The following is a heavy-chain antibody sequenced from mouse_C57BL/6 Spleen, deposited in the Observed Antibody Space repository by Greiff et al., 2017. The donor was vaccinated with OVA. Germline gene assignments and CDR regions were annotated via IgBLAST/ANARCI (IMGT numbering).Heavy chain of an antibody. CDR2: IWGDGST. J-gene: IGHJ1*03. V-gene: IGHV2-3*01. CDR1: GFSLTSYG. CDR3: AKPRSYYYGSSYWYFDV. Sequence: VQVVESGPGLVAPSQSLSITCTVSGFSLTSYGVSWVRQPPGKGLEWLGVIWGDGSTNYHSALISRLSISKDNSKSQVFLKLNSLQIDDTATYYCAKPRSYYYGSSYWYFDVWGTGTTVTVSS. D-gene: IGHD1-1*01.